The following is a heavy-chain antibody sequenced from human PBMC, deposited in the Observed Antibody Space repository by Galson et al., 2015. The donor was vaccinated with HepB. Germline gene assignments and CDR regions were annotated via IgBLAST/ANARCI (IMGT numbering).Heavy chain of an antibody. CDR3: ARGSYDFWSGYYRRDAFDV. J-gene: IGHJ3*01. D-gene: IGHD3-3*01. CDR1: GYTFTSYG. V-gene: IGHV1-18*01. CDR2: ISAYNGDT. Sequence: SVKVSCKASGYTFTSYGISWVRQAPGQGLEWMAWISAYNGDTNYAQKFQGRVTVTTDTSTSIAYMELRSLRSDDTAVYYCARGSYDFWSGYYRRDAFDVWGQGTMVTVSS.